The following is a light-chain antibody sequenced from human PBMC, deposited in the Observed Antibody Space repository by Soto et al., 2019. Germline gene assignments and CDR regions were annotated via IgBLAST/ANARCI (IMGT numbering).Light chain of an antibody. Sequence: QSALTQPRSVSGSPGQSVTISCTGTSSDVGGYKYVSWYQQHPGKAPKLMIYDVSKRPSGVPDRFSGSKSGNTASLTISGLQAEDEADYYCCSYAGSFVVFGGGNKLTVL. J-gene: IGLJ2*01. CDR3: CSYAGSFVV. CDR1: SSDVGGYKY. V-gene: IGLV2-11*01. CDR2: DVS.